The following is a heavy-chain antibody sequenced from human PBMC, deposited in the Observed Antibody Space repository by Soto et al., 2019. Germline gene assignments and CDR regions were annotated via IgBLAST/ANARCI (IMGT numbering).Heavy chain of an antibody. CDR3: TTAFKSLDYYYGMDV. V-gene: IGHV3-15*07. CDR1: GFTFSNAW. Sequence: GGSLRLSCAASGFTFSNAWMNWVRQAPGKGLEWVGRIKSKTDGGTTDYAAPVKDRFTISRDDSKNTLYLQMNSLKTEDTAVYYCTTAFKSLDYYYGMDVWGQGTTVTVSS. J-gene: IGHJ6*02. D-gene: IGHD6-19*01. CDR2: IKSKTDGGTT.